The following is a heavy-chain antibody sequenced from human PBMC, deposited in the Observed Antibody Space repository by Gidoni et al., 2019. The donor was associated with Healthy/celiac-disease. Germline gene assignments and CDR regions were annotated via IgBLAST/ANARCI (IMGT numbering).Heavy chain of an antibody. CDR3: AKENGRCSSTSCPSYYYYYGMDV. J-gene: IGHJ6*02. Sequence: EVQLLESGGGLVQPGGSLRLSCAASGFPFSSYAMRWVRPAPGKGLEWVSAISGSGGSTYYADSVKGRFTISRDNSKNTLYLQMNSLRAEDTAVYYCAKENGRCSSTSCPSYYYYYGMDVWGQGTTVTVSS. CDR2: ISGSGGST. V-gene: IGHV3-23*01. CDR1: GFPFSSYA. D-gene: IGHD2-2*01.